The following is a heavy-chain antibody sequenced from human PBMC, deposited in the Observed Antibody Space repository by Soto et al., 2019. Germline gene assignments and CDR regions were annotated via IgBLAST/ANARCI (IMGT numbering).Heavy chain of an antibody. Sequence: GGSLRLSCAASGFTFSSYGMHWVRQAPGKGLEWVAVIWYDGSNKYYADSVKGRFTISRDNSKNTLYLQMNSLRAEDTAVYYCASGGITIFGVVRPVEIMDVWGKGTTVTVSS. J-gene: IGHJ6*03. CDR3: ASGGITIFGVVRPVEIMDV. V-gene: IGHV3-33*01. D-gene: IGHD3-3*01. CDR2: IWYDGSNK. CDR1: GFTFSSYG.